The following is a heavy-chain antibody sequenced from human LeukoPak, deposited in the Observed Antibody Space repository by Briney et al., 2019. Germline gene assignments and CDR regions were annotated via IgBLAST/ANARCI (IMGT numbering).Heavy chain of an antibody. D-gene: IGHD6-13*01. CDR1: GGSISSGGYY. Sequence: SQTLSLTCTVSGGSISSGGYYWSWIRQHPGKGLEWIGYIYYSGSTYYNPSLKSRVTISVDTSKNQFSLKLSSVTAADTAVYYRARMAAGYYYYMDVWGKGTTVTVSS. V-gene: IGHV4-31*03. CDR3: ARMAAGYYYYMDV. CDR2: IYYSGST. J-gene: IGHJ6*03.